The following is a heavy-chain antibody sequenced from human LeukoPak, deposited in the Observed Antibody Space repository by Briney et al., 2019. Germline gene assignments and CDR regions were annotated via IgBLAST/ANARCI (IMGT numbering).Heavy chain of an antibody. Sequence: GGSLRLSCAASGFTFNNYAMSWVRQAPGKGLEWVSAISGSDAGTYYADSVKGRFTISRDNSKNSLFLQMDSLRAEDTAVYYCARDPPSRGTRYFDYWGQGTLVTVSS. CDR1: GFTFNNYA. V-gene: IGHV3-23*01. CDR3: ARDPPSRGTRYFDY. J-gene: IGHJ4*02. D-gene: IGHD3-16*01. CDR2: ISGSDAGT.